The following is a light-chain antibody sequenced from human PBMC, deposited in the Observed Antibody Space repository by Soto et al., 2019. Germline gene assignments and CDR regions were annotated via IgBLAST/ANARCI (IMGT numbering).Light chain of an antibody. CDR2: GAS. J-gene: IGKJ3*01. CDR3: QKYNNWPPQIT. V-gene: IGKV3-15*01. Sequence: EIVMTQSPATLSVSPGERVTLSCRASQSAGSNLAWYQQKPGQAPRLLIYGASTRATGIPARFSGSGSGTEFTLTISSLQSEDFAVYYCQKYNNWPPQITFGPGTKVDIK. CDR1: QSAGSN.